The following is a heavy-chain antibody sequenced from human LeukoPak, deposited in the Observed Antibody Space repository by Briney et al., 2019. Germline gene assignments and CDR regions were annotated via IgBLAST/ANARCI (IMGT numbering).Heavy chain of an antibody. D-gene: IGHD6-13*01. CDR2: ISYDGSSK. CDR3: PKDSSGAAACHY. V-gene: IGHV3-30*18. CDR1: GFTFSSYG. J-gene: IGHJ4*02. Sequence: GGSLRLSCAASGFTFSSYGMRWVRQAPGKGLEWVAVISYDGSSKYYADSVKGRFTISRDNSKTTLYLQMNILRAEDTAVYHRPKDSSGAAACHYWRQGTLVTVSS.